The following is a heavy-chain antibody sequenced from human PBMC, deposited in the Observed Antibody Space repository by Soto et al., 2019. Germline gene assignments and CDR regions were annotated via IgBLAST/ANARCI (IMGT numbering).Heavy chain of an antibody. Sequence: GGSLRLSCAASGFTFSSYGMHWVRQAPGKGLEWVAVISYDGSNKYYADSVKGRFTISRDNSKNTLYLQMNSLRAEDTAVYYCAKSGGYSGYDFGAFDIWGQGTMVT. J-gene: IGHJ3*02. CDR2: ISYDGSNK. V-gene: IGHV3-30*18. D-gene: IGHD5-12*01. CDR1: GFTFSSYG. CDR3: AKSGGYSGYDFGAFDI.